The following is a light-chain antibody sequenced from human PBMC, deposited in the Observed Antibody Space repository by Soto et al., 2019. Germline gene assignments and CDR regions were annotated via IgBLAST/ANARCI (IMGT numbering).Light chain of an antibody. V-gene: IGKV3-15*01. J-gene: IGKJ5*01. CDR3: QQYNKWPPIT. CDR1: QSVSSN. CDR2: GAS. Sequence: EIVMTQSPATLSVSPGERVALSCRASQSVSSNLAWYQQKPGQAPRLLIFGASTRATGIPARFSGSGSGTEFTLTISSLQSEDFAVYYCQQYNKWPPITFRQGTRLEIK.